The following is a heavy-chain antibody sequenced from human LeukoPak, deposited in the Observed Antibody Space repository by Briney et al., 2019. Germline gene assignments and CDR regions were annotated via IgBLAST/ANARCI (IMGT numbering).Heavy chain of an antibody. J-gene: IGHJ6*02. D-gene: IGHD3-16*01. CDR3: ARLITVGYYYYYGMDV. CDR1: GGSISSGDYY. CDR2: IYYSGST. Sequence: SQTLSLTCTVSGGSISSGDYYWSWIRQPPGKGLEWIGYIYYSGSTYYNPSLKSRVTISVDTSKNQFSLKLSSVTAADTAVYYCARLITVGYYYYYGMDVWGQGTTVTVSS. V-gene: IGHV4-30-4*01.